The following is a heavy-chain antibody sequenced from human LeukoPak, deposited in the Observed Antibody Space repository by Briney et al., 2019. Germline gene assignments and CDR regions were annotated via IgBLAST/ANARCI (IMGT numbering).Heavy chain of an antibody. V-gene: IGHV1-69*13. Sequence: ASVKVSCKASEDTVSNYGISWLPQAPGHGLEWMGGIIPIFGTANYAQKFQGRVTITADDSTSTAYVELSSLRSEDKAVYSCASVTRYDPDWGQGTLVTVSS. D-gene: IGHD3-16*02. CDR2: IIPIFGTA. CDR3: ASVTRYDPD. CDR1: EDTVSNYG. J-gene: IGHJ4*02.